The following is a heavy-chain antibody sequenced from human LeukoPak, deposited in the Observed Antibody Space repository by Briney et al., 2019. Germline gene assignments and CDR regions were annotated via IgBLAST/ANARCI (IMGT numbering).Heavy chain of an antibody. D-gene: IGHD2-15*01. J-gene: IGHJ4*02. Sequence: GGSLRLSCAASEFIFSNYAMTWVRQAPGKGLEWISTISSGGDTHYADSVRGRFTISRDNSRNTLYLQMDTLRAEDTAVYYCAKQILNSGGRYYDYWGQGSLVTVSS. CDR2: ISSGGDT. V-gene: IGHV3-23*01. CDR1: EFIFSNYA. CDR3: AKQILNSGGRYYDY.